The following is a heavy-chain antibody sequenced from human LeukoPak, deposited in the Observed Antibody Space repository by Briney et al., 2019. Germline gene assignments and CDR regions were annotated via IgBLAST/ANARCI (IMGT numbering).Heavy chain of an antibody. J-gene: IGHJ6*03. CDR3: ARVTGNFYYYYYMDV. V-gene: IGHV4-59*01. Sequence: SETLSLTCTVFGGSISSYYWSWIRQPPGKGLEWIGYIYYSGSTNYNPSLKSRVTISVDTSKNQFSLKLSSVTAADTAVYYCARVTGNFYYYYYMDVWGKGATVTVSS. CDR2: IYYSGST. CDR1: GGSISSYY. D-gene: IGHD1-14*01.